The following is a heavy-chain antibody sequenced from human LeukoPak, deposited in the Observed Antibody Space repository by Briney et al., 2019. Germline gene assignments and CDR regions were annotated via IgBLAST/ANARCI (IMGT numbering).Heavy chain of an antibody. CDR2: IIPIFGTA. J-gene: IGHJ4*02. Sequence: ASVKVSCKASGGTFSSYAISWVRQAPGQGLEWMGGIIPIFGTANYAQKFQGRVTITADESTSTAYMELSSLRSEDTAVYYCARVPPRIAGQELYYFDYRGQGTLVTVSS. V-gene: IGHV1-69*13. D-gene: IGHD6-13*01. CDR1: GGTFSSYA. CDR3: ARVPPRIAGQELYYFDY.